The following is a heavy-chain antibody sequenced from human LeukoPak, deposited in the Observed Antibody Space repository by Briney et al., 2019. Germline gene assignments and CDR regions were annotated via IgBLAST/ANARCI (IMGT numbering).Heavy chain of an antibody. D-gene: IGHD1-26*01. CDR1: RFSFSTYP. V-gene: IGHV3-23*01. J-gene: IGHJ4*02. CDR2: ISASGDVT. CDR3: AKLASGSYTGYFDY. Sequence: GGSLRLSCAASRFSFSTYPMGCVRRAPGKGLEWVSGISASGDVTFHADPVKGRFTISRDNSKNTLYLQMNSLRAEDTAVYYCAKLASGSYTGYFDYWGQGTLVTVSS.